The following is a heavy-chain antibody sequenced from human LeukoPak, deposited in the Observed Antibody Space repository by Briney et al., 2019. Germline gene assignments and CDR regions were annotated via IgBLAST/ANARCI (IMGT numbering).Heavy chain of an antibody. J-gene: IGHJ4*02. V-gene: IGHV3-7*01. D-gene: IGHD1-26*01. CDR3: ASNWGSYPDC. Sequence: GGSLRLSCAASGFTFSNYWMTWVRQAPGKGLEWAANIKEGGSEKYYVDSVKGRFSISRDNAKNSLYLQMNSLRADDTALYYCASNWGSYPDCWGQGALVTVSS. CDR1: GFTFSNYW. CDR2: IKEGGSEK.